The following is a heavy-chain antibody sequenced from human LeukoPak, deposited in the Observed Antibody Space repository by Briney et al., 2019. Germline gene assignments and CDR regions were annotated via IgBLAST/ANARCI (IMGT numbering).Heavy chain of an antibody. J-gene: IGHJ6*03. D-gene: IGHD3-10*01. Sequence: GGSLRLSCAASGFTFDDYAMHWVRQAPGKGLEWVSGISWNSGSIGYADSVKGRFTISRDNAKNSLYLQMNSLRAEDTALYYCAKDIDRFGDFLYMDVWGKGTTVTVSS. CDR2: ISWNSGSI. CDR1: GFTFDDYA. CDR3: AKDIDRFGDFLYMDV. V-gene: IGHV3-9*01.